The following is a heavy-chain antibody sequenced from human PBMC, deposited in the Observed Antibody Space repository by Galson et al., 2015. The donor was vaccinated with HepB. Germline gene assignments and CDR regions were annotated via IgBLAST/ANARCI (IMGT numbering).Heavy chain of an antibody. Sequence: SVKVSCKASGYTFTSYGISWVRQAPGQGLEWMGWISAYNGNTNYAQKLQGRVTMTTDTSTSTAYMELRSLRSDDTAVYYCARFVGSMVRGEWGYYYYGMDVWGQGTTVTVSS. D-gene: IGHD3-10*01. CDR2: ISAYNGNT. J-gene: IGHJ6*02. CDR1: GYTFTSYG. CDR3: ARFVGSMVRGEWGYYYYGMDV. V-gene: IGHV1-18*04.